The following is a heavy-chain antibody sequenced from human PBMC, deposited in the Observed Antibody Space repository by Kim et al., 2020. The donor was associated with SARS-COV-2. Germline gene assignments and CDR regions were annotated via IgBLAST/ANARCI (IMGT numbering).Heavy chain of an antibody. Sequence: GGSLRLSCAASGFTFSSYAMSWVRQAPGKGLEWVSVIYSGGSSTYYADSVKGRFTISRDNSKNTLYLQMNSLRAEDTAVYYCAKGITMVRAYYYGMDVWGQGTTVTVSS. CDR3: AKGITMVRAYYYGMDV. CDR1: GFTFSSYA. CDR2: IYSGGSST. J-gene: IGHJ6*02. D-gene: IGHD3-10*01. V-gene: IGHV3-23*03.